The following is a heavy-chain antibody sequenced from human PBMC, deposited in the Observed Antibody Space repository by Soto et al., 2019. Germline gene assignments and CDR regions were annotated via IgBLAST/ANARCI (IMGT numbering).Heavy chain of an antibody. CDR1: GGSFSGYY. D-gene: IGHD3-9*01. CDR3: ARAATDYDIDY. Sequence: SETLSLTCAVYGGSFSGYYWSWIRQPPGKGLEWIGEINHSGSTNYNPSLKSRVTISVDTSKNHFSLKLSSVTAADTAVYYCARAATDYDIDYWGQGTLVTVSS. CDR2: INHSGST. V-gene: IGHV4-34*01. J-gene: IGHJ4*02.